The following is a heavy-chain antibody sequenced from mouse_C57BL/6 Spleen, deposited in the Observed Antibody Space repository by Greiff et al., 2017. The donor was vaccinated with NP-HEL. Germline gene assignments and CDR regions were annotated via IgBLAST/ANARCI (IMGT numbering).Heavy chain of an antibody. J-gene: IGHJ2*01. CDR2: IYPSDSET. CDR3: ARRGGSSLGY. Sequence: VQLQQPGAELVRPGSSVKLSCKASGYTFTSYWMDWVKQRPGQGLEWIGNIYPSDSETHYNQKFKDKATLTVDKSSSPAYMQLSSLTSEDSAVYYCARRGGSSLGYWGQGTTLTVSS. D-gene: IGHD1-1*01. CDR1: GYTFTSYW. V-gene: IGHV1-61*01.